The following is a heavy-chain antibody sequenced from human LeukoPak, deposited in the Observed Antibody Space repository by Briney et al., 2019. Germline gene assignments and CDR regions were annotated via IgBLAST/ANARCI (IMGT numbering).Heavy chain of an antibody. CDR1: GYTFTGYY. CDR2: MNPNSGGT. D-gene: IGHD4-17*01. CDR3: ARDPGRTVTPHY. Sequence: ASVKVSCKASGYTFTGYYMHWVRQAAGQGGEWMGWMNPNSGGTNYAQKFQGRVTMTRDTSISTAYMELSRLRSDDTAVYYCARDPGRTVTPHYWGQGTLVTVSS. J-gene: IGHJ4*02. V-gene: IGHV1-2*02.